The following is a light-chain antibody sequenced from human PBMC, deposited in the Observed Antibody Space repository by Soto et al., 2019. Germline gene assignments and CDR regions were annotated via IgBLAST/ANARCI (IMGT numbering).Light chain of an antibody. CDR2: GAS. J-gene: IGKJ2*01. Sequence: EIVLTQSPGTLSLSPGERATLSCRASQSVGSSYLAWYQQKPGQAPRLLIYGASSRATGIPDRFSGSGSGTDFTLTISRLEPEDFAVYYCHQYGTSPYTFGQGTKLVIK. V-gene: IGKV3-20*01. CDR1: QSVGSSY. CDR3: HQYGTSPYT.